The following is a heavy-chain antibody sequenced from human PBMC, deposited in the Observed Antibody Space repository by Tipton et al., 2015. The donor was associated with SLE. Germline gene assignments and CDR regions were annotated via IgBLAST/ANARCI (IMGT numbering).Heavy chain of an antibody. D-gene: IGHD2-21*02. CDR3: ARDVAGTADAFDI. J-gene: IGHJ3*02. CDR2: ISGTSSYI. CDR1: GFTFSSYS. V-gene: IGHV3-21*01. Sequence: GSLRLSCAASGFTFSSYSMNWVRQAPGKGLEWVPSISGTSSYIYYADSVKGRFTISRDNAKNSLYLQMNSLRAEDTAVYYCARDVAGTADAFDIWGQGTMVTVSS.